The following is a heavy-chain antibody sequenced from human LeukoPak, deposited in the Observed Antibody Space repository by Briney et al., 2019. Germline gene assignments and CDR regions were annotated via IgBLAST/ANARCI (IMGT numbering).Heavy chain of an antibody. Sequence: GGSLRLSCAASGFTFSYYGMNWVRQAPGKGLEWVSGISGSGDRTYYEDSVKGRFTISRDNSKNTLYLQMNSLRAEDTAVYYCAKGSIVGATSYYYIDVWGKGTTVTISS. V-gene: IGHV3-23*01. D-gene: IGHD1-26*01. CDR1: GFTFSYYG. CDR2: ISGSGDRT. J-gene: IGHJ6*03. CDR3: AKGSIVGATSYYYIDV.